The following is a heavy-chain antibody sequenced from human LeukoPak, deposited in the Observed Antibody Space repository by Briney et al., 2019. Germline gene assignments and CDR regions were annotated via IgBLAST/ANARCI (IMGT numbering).Heavy chain of an antibody. Sequence: SETLSLTCTVSGGSISSYYWSWIRQPPGKGLEWIGYIYYSGSTNYNPSLKSRVTISVDTSKNQFSLKLSSVTAADTAVYYCARVGSGSGSRRTYYFDYWGQGTLVTVSS. V-gene: IGHV4-59*01. CDR1: GGSISSYY. D-gene: IGHD3-10*01. CDR2: IYYSGST. J-gene: IGHJ4*02. CDR3: ARVGSGSGSRRTYYFDY.